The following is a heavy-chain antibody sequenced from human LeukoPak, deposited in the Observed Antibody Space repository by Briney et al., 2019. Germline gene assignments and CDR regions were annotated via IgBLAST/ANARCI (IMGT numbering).Heavy chain of an antibody. D-gene: IGHD5-24*01. CDR2: IYYSGST. CDR1: GGSIRSYY. J-gene: IGHJ4*02. Sequence: SETLSLTCTVSGGSIRSYYWSWIRQPPGKGLEWIGHIYYSGSTNYNPSLKSRVTISVDTSKNQFSLKLSSVTAADTAVYYCARHREMATILWFDYWGQGTLVTVSS. CDR3: ARHREMATILWFDY. V-gene: IGHV4-59*08.